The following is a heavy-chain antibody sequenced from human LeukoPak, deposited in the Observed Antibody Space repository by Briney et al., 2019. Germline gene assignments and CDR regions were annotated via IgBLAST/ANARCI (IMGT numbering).Heavy chain of an antibody. D-gene: IGHD3-10*01. CDR3: AKRASGSGTSLYYFDY. CDR2: ISNSGGST. CDR1: GFTFSSYA. Sequence: GGSLRLSCAASGFTFSSYAMSWVRQAPGKGLEWVSVISNSGGSTFYADSVKGRLTISRDNSKNTLYLQMNSLRAEDTAVYYCAKRASGSGTSLYYFDYWGQGTLVTVSS. J-gene: IGHJ4*02. V-gene: IGHV3-23*01.